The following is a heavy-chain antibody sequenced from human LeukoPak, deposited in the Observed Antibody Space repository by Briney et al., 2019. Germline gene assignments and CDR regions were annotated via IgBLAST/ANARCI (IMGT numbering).Heavy chain of an antibody. D-gene: IGHD3-3*01. J-gene: IGHJ4*02. CDR2: MNPNSGNT. V-gene: IGHV1-8*01. CDR1: GYTFTSYD. CDR3: ARGTYYDFWSGVYFNY. Sequence: ASVKVSCKASGYTFTSYDINRVRQATGQGLEWMGWMNPNSGNTGYAQKFQGRVTMTRNTSISTAYMELSSLRSEDTAVYYCARGTYYDFWSGVYFNYWGQGTLVTVSS.